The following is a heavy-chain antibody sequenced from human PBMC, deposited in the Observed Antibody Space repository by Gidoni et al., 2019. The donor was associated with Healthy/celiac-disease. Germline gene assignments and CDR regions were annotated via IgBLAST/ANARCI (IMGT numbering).Heavy chain of an antibody. V-gene: IGHV1-69*01. CDR2: IIPIFGTA. J-gene: IGHJ4*02. CDR3: AREGARTVAQFDY. D-gene: IGHD2-21*01. CDR1: GGTFSSSA. Sequence: QVQLVQSGAEVKKPGSPVNVSCKASGGTFSSSAISWVRQAPGQGLEWMGGIIPIFGTANYAQKFQGRVTITADESTSTAYMELSSLRSEDTAVYYCAREGARTVAQFDYWGQGTLVTVSS.